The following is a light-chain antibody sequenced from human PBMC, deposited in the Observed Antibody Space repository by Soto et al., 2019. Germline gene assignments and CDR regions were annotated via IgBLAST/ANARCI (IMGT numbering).Light chain of an antibody. J-gene: IGKJ5*01. CDR2: DTS. CDR3: QQRSNWLIT. Sequence: EIRLTQSPATLSLSPGERATLSCRASQSVSRYLAWYQQRPGQAPRLLIHDTSNRATGIPARFSGSGSGTDFTLTISSLEPEDFAVYYCQQRSNWLITFGQGTRLEIK. CDR1: QSVSRY. V-gene: IGKV3-11*01.